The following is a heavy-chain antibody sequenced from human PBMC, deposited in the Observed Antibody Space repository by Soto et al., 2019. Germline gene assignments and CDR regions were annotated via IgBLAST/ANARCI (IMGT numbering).Heavy chain of an antibody. CDR3: ARGSSSSWYKGWFDP. J-gene: IGHJ5*02. Sequence: GGSLRLSCAASGFTFSSYAMHWVRQAPGKGLEWVAVISYDGSNKYYADSVKGRFTISRDNSKNTLYLQMNSLRAEDTAVYYCARGSSSSWYKGWFDPWGQGTLVTVSS. V-gene: IGHV3-30-3*01. CDR2: ISYDGSNK. D-gene: IGHD6-13*01. CDR1: GFTFSSYA.